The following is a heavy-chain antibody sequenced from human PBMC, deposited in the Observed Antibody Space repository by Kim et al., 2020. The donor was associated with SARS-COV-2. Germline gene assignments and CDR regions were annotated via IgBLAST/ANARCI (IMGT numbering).Heavy chain of an antibody. CDR3: ARDWQVGATGMDV. CDR2: IYYSGST. V-gene: IGHV4-39*07. J-gene: IGHJ6*02. Sequence: SETLSLTCTVSGGSISSSSYYWGWIRQPPGKGLEWIGSIYYSGSTYYNPSLKSRVTISVDTSKNQFSLKLSSVTAADTAVYYCARDWQVGATGMDVWGQGTTVTVSS. CDR1: GGSISSSSYY. D-gene: IGHD1-26*01.